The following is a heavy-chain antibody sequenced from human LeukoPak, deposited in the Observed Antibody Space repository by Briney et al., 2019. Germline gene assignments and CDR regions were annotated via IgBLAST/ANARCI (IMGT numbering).Heavy chain of an antibody. V-gene: IGHV1-18*01. Sequence: ASVKVSCKASGYTFTSYGISWVRQAPGQGLEWMGWISAYNGNTNYAQKLQGRVTMTTDTSTSTAYMELWSLRSDDTAVYYCARDRRYYDSSGYYVLLYYWGQGTLVTVSS. CDR2: ISAYNGNT. CDR3: ARDRRYYDSSGYYVLLYY. CDR1: GYTFTSYG. J-gene: IGHJ4*02. D-gene: IGHD3-22*01.